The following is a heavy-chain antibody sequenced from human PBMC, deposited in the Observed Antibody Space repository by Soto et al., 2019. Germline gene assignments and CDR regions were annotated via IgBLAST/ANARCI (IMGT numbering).Heavy chain of an antibody. Sequence: EVQLVESGGGLVQPGGSLRLSCAASGFTFSRYWMSWVRQAPGKGLEWVASIKQDGSEKYYVDSVKGRFTISRDNAKNSLYLQMSRLRVDDTAVYHFVSINHAFDSWGQGTMVTVSS. J-gene: IGHJ3*02. CDR1: GFTFSRYW. V-gene: IGHV3-7*01. CDR2: IKQDGSEK. CDR3: VSINHAFDS.